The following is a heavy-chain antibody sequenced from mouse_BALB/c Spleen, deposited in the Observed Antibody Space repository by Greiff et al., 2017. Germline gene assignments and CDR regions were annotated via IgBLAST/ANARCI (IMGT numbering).Heavy chain of an antibody. J-gene: IGHJ2*01. Sequence: EVQVVESGGGLVKPGGSLKLSCAASGFTFSSYAMSWVRQTPEKRLEWVASISSGGSTYYPDSVKGRFTISRNNARNILYLQMSSLRSEDTAMYCCARGYGTRLDYWGQGTTLTVSS. CDR2: ISSGGST. D-gene: IGHD1-1*01. V-gene: IGHV5-6-5*01. CDR3: ARGYGTRLDY. CDR1: GFTFSSYA.